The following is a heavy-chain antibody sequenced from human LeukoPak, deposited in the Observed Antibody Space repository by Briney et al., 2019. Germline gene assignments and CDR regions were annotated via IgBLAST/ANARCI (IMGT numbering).Heavy chain of an antibody. CDR2: IRSKGYGGTT. CDR3: TRDPYDFWSGYWAPYFDY. D-gene: IGHD3-3*01. Sequence: GSLRLSCTASGFTFGDCSMSWVRQAPGEGRQWGGFIRSKGYGGTTEYAASVKGRFTISRDDSKSIAYMQMNSLKTEDTAVYYCTRDPYDFWSGYWAPYFDYWGQGTLVTVSS. J-gene: IGHJ4*02. V-gene: IGHV3-49*04. CDR1: GFTFGDCS.